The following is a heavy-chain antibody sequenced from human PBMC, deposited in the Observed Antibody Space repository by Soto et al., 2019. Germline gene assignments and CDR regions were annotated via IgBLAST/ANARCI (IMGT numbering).Heavy chain of an antibody. Sequence: ASVKVSCKASGYTFTSYDINWVRQATGQGLEWMGWMNPNSGNTGYAQKFQGRVTMTRNTSISTAYMELSSLRSEDTAVYYCARGQRDFYYYYMDVWGKETTVTVSS. CDR2: MNPNSGNT. CDR1: GYTFTSYD. V-gene: IGHV1-8*01. J-gene: IGHJ6*03. D-gene: IGHD3-3*01. CDR3: ARGQRDFYYYYMDV.